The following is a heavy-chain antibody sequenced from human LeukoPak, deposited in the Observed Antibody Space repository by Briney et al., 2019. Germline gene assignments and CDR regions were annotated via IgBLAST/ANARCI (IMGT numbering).Heavy chain of an antibody. CDR3: ARGIGGSWYFPYYYYGMDV. V-gene: IGHV3-7*01. CDR2: IKQDGSEK. D-gene: IGHD6-13*01. Sequence: GGSLRLSCAASGFTFSSYWMSWVRQAPGKGLEWVANIKQDGSEKYYVDSVKGRFTISRDNAKNSLYLQMNSLRAEDTAVYYCARGIGGSWYFPYYYYGMDVWGQGTTVTVSS. J-gene: IGHJ6*02. CDR1: GFTFSSYW.